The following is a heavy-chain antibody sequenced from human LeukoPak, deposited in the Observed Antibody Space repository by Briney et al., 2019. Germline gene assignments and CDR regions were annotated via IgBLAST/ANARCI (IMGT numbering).Heavy chain of an antibody. CDR1: GFTFSSYD. V-gene: IGHV3-64*01. Sequence: GGSLRLSCAASGFTFSSYDMHWVRQAPGKGLQYVSAISNNGGSTYYANSVKGRFTISRDNSKNALYLQMGSLRAEDVAVYYCARSGPYDAFDIWGQGTMVTVSS. CDR2: ISNNGGST. D-gene: IGHD3-10*01. CDR3: ARSGPYDAFDI. J-gene: IGHJ3*02.